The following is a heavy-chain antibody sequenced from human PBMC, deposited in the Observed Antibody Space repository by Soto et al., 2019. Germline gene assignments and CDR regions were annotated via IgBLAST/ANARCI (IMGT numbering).Heavy chain of an antibody. V-gene: IGHV3-30*18. CDR3: AKGQPXLIGPSDPPYYYYGMDV. Sequence: GGSLRLSCTASGFTFSSYGMHWVRQAPGKGLEWVAVISYDGSNKYYADSVKGRFTISRDNSKNTLYLQMNSLRAEDTAVYYCAKGQPXLIGPSDPPYYYYGMDVWGQGTTVTVSS. J-gene: IGHJ6*02. CDR2: ISYDGSNK. D-gene: IGHD2-21*01. CDR1: GFTFSSYG.